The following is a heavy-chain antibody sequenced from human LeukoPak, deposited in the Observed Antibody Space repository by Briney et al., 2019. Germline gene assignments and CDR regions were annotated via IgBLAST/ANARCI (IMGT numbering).Heavy chain of an antibody. CDR2: ISSSGSTI. CDR3: ARTRITGTTSWFDP. V-gene: IGHV3-48*03. D-gene: IGHD1-7*01. Sequence: GGSLRLSCAASGFTFSSYEMNLVRQAPGKGLEWVSYISSSGSTIYYADSVKGRFTISRDNAKNSLYLQMNSLRAEDTAVYYCARTRITGTTSWFDPWGQGTLVTVSS. CDR1: GFTFSSYE. J-gene: IGHJ5*02.